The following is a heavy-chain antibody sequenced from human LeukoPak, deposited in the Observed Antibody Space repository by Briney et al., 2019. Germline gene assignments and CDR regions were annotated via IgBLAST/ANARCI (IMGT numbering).Heavy chain of an antibody. J-gene: IGHJ4*02. CDR3: AGHFGAWHYFDY. Sequence: GGSLRLSCAASGLTFSNYWMSWVRQGPGKGLEWVANIKHDGSEKYYIDSVKGRFTISRDNAKNTLYLQMNSLRPEDTAVYYCAGHFGAWHYFDYWGQGTLVTVSS. V-gene: IGHV3-7*01. D-gene: IGHD3-3*01. CDR2: IKHDGSEK. CDR1: GLTFSNYW.